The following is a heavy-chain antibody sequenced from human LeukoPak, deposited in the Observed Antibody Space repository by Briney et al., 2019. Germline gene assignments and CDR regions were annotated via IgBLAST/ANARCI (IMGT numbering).Heavy chain of an antibody. V-gene: IGHV3-23*01. Sequence: GGSLRPSCAASGFTFSSYAMSWVRQAPGKGLERVSAISGSGGSTYYADSAKGRFTISRDNSKNTLYLQMNSLRAEDTAVYYCASYSSGWRGYYYYGMDVWGQGTTVTVSS. J-gene: IGHJ6*02. D-gene: IGHD6-19*01. CDR1: GFTFSSYA. CDR3: ASYSSGWRGYYYYGMDV. CDR2: ISGSGGST.